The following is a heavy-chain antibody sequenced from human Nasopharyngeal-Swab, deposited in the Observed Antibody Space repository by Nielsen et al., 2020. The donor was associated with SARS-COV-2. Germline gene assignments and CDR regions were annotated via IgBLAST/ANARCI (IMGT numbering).Heavy chain of an antibody. D-gene: IGHD3-3*01. V-gene: IGHV4-34*01. Sequence: AETLSLTCAVYGGSFSGYDWSWIRQPPGKGLEWIGEINHSGSTNYNPSPKSRVIISVDTSKNQFSLKLSSVTAADTAVYYCARVGRFLEWLLSTNYYYYMDVWGKGTTVTVSS. CDR3: ARVGRFLEWLLSTNYYYYMDV. CDR1: GGSFSGYD. CDR2: INHSGST. J-gene: IGHJ6*03.